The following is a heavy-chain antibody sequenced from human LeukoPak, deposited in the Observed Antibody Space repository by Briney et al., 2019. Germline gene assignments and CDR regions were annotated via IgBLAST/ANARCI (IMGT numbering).Heavy chain of an antibody. V-gene: IGHV3-23*01. J-gene: IGHJ4*02. CDR2: ISTTGGTT. Sequence: GGSLRLTCAASGLTFSSYGMSWVRQAPGRGLEWVSAISTTGGTTYYADSVRGRFTISRDNSKNTLYLQVNSLRAEDTAIYYCAKEYTGTFSPFPSYFDNWGQGTLVTVSS. CDR3: AKEYTGTFSPFPSYFDN. CDR1: GLTFSSYG. D-gene: IGHD1-26*01.